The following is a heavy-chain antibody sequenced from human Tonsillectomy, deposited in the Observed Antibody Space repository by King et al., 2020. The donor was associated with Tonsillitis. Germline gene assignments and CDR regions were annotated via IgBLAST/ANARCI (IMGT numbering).Heavy chain of an antibody. CDR2: IYYSGST. D-gene: IGHD2-15*01. CDR1: GGSIGSYY. Sequence: QLQESGPGLVKPSETLSLTCTVSGGSIGSYYWSWMRQPPGKGLEWIGYIYYSGSTNYNPSLKSRVTISVDTSKNQFSLKLSSVTAADTAVYYCARVLATRGKVYYYYMDVWGKGTTVTVSS. J-gene: IGHJ6*03. CDR3: ARVLATRGKVYYYYMDV. V-gene: IGHV4-59*01.